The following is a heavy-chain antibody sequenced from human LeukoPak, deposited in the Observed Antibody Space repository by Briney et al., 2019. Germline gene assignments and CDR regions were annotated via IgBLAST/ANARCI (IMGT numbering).Heavy chain of an antibody. D-gene: IGHD1-26*01. CDR1: GGSISSGSYY. Sequence: PSQTLSLTCTVSGGSISSGSYYWSWIRQPAGKGLEWIGRIYTSGSTNCNPSLKSRVTISVDTSKNQFSLKLSSVTAADTAVYYCARDEGATYNPFFDYWGQGTLLTVSS. CDR2: IYTSGST. CDR3: ARDEGATYNPFFDY. J-gene: IGHJ4*02. V-gene: IGHV4-61*02.